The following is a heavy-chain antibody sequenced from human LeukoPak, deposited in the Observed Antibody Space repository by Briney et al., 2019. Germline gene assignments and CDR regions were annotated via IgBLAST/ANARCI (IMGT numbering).Heavy chain of an antibody. D-gene: IGHD5-18*01. CDR2: VYTSGNT. CDR3: VSGYRYGFGY. J-gene: IGHJ4*02. Sequence: AETLSLTCTVSGGSISTYDWSWIRQPAGKGLEWIGRVYTSGNTNYNPSLTSRVTMSPATYKNPLSLKLSSVTAADTAIYYCVSGYRYGFGYWGQGPLVTVS. CDR1: GGSISTYD. V-gene: IGHV4-4*07.